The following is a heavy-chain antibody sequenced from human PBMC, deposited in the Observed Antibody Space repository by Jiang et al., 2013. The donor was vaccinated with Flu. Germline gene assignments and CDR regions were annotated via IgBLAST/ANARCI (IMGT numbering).Heavy chain of an antibody. CDR2: IYYSGST. CDR3: ARFWELPGRNLYYFDY. V-gene: IGHV4-39*01. J-gene: IGHJ4*02. Sequence: GSGLVKPSETLSLTCTVSGGSISSSSYYWGWIRQPPGKGLEWIGSIYYSGSTYYNPSLKSRVTISVDTSKNQFSLKLSSVTAADTAVYYCARFWELPGRNLYYFDYWGQGTLVTVSS. D-gene: IGHD1-26*01. CDR1: GGSISSSSYY.